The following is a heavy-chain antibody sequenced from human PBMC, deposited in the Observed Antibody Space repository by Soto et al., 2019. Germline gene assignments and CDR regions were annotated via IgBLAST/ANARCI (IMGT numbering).Heavy chain of an antibody. V-gene: IGHV1-46*01. Sequence: ASVKVSCKASGYTFTSYYIHWVRQAPGQGLEWMGIINPSGGSPSYAQKFQGRVTMTRDTSTSTVYMELSSLRSEDTAVYYCARGSVAGRRFDYWGQGTLVTVSS. CDR2: INPSGGSP. CDR3: ARGSVAGRRFDY. D-gene: IGHD6-19*01. CDR1: GYTFTSYY. J-gene: IGHJ4*02.